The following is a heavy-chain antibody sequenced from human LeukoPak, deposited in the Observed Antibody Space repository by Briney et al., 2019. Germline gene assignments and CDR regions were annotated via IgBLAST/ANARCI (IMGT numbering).Heavy chain of an antibody. CDR3: ARGVWIYSY. CDR2: INHSGST. D-gene: IGHD5-12*01. Sequence: SETLSLTCAVYGGSFSGYYWSWIRQPPGKGLEWIGEINHSGSTNYNPSLKSRVTISVDTSKNQFSLKLSSVTAADTAVYYCARGVWIYSYWGQGTLVTVS. CDR1: GGSFSGYY. V-gene: IGHV4-34*01. J-gene: IGHJ4*02.